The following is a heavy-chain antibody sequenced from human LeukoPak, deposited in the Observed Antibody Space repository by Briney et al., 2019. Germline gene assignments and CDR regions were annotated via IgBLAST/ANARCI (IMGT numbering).Heavy chain of an antibody. J-gene: IGHJ4*02. CDR3: ARDYSSSQGFDY. Sequence: GGSLRLSCAASGFTFSSYSMNWVRQAPGKGLEWVSSISSSSRYIYYADSVKGRFTISRGNAKNSLYLQMNSLRAEDTAVFYCARDYSSSQGFDYWGQGTLVTVSS. V-gene: IGHV3-21*01. D-gene: IGHD6-6*01. CDR1: GFTFSSYS. CDR2: ISSSSRYI.